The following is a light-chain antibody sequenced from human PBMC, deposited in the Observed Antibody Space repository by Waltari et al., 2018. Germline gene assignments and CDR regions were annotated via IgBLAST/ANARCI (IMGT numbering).Light chain of an antibody. CDR2: TLS. J-gene: IGKJ2*01. V-gene: IGKV2-40*01. CDR1: QILLNSDYGFTY. Sequence: DILITQTPLSLPVTPGEPASLSCSSCQILLNSDYGFTYLDWFLQKPGQSPRLLIYTLSYRASGVPDRFIGTGSGSNFSLKISRVEAEDVGIYYCMQRLEFPYTFGQGTRL. CDR3: MQRLEFPYT.